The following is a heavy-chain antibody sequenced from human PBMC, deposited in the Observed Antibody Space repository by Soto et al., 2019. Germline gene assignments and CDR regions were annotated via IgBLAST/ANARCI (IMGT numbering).Heavy chain of an antibody. CDR2: ISAYNGNT. CDR1: GYTFSSYG. D-gene: IGHD5-12*01. V-gene: IGHV1-18*01. CDR3: ARDGVEMATIYYYYGMDV. Sequence: GASVKVSCKASGYTFSSYGISWVRQAPGQGLEWMGWISAYNGNTNYAQKLQGRVIMTTDTSTSTAYMELRSLRSDDTAVYYCARDGVEMATIYYYYGMDVWGQGTTVTGLL. J-gene: IGHJ6*02.